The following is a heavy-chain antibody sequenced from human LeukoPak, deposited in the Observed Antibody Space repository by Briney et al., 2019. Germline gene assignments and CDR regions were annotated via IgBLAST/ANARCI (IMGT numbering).Heavy chain of an antibody. Sequence: SVKVSCKASGGTFSSYAISWVRQAPGQGLEWMGGIIPIFGTANYAQKFQGRVTITADKSTSTAYMELSSLRSEDTAVYYCARDRGLYSSDTPFYFDYWGQGTLVTVSS. CDR1: GGTFSSYA. V-gene: IGHV1-69*06. CDR2: IIPIFGTA. CDR3: ARDRGLYSSDTPFYFDY. J-gene: IGHJ4*02. D-gene: IGHD6-19*01.